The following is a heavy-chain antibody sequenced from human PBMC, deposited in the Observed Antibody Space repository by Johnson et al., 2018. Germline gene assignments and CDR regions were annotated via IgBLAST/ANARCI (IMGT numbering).Heavy chain of an antibody. CDR1: GFTFSSSR. CDR3: ARDGRSSGWHDDAFDI. Sequence: VQLVQSGGGVVQPGRSLRLSCAASGFTFSSSRMNWVRQAPGKGLEWLSYISGSSTNIYYADSVNGRFPISRDNAKNSLYLQMTRLRAEDTAVYYGARDGRSSGWHDDAFDIWGQGTMVTVSS. CDR2: ISGSSTNI. V-gene: IGHV3-48*01. D-gene: IGHD6-19*01. J-gene: IGHJ3*02.